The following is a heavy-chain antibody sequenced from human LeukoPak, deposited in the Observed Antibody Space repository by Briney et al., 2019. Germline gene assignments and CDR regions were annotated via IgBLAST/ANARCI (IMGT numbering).Heavy chain of an antibody. CDR2: INPSGGST. CDR3: ARDLYSSRTNDAFVI. V-gene: IGHV1-46*01. J-gene: IGHJ3*02. Sequence: GASVKVSCKASGYTFTSYYMHWVRQAPGQGLEWMGIINPSGGSTSYAQRFQGRVTMARDTSTSTVYMELSSLRSEDTAVYYCARDLYSSRTNDAFVIWGQGTMVTVSS. CDR1: GYTFTSYY. D-gene: IGHD6-13*01.